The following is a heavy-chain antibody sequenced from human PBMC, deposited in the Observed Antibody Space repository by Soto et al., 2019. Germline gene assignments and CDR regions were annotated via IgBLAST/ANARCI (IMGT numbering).Heavy chain of an antibody. J-gene: IGHJ4*02. V-gene: IGHV4-39*01. Sequence: QLQLQESGPGLVKPSETLSLTCTVSGGSISSSSYYWGWIRQPPGKGLEWIGSIYYSGSTYYNPSLKSRVTISVDTSKNQFSLKLSSVTAADTAVYYCARHVAVAGTSNRHSDYWGQGTLVTVSS. CDR1: GGSISSSSYY. CDR2: IYYSGST. D-gene: IGHD6-19*01. CDR3: ARHVAVAGTSNRHSDY.